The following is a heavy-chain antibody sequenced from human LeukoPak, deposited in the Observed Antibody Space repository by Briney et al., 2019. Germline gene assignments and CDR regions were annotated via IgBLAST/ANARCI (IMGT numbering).Heavy chain of an antibody. CDR2: INPNSGGT. CDR3: AREVTEGYCSSTSCYSSFAFDI. J-gene: IGHJ3*02. Sequence: ASVKVSCKASGYTFTGCYMHWVRHAPGQGLEWMGWINPNSGGTNYAQKFQGRVTMTRDTSISTASMELSRLRSDDTAVYYCAREVTEGYCSSTSCYSSFAFDIWGQGTMVTVSS. D-gene: IGHD2-2*01. CDR1: GYTFTGCY. V-gene: IGHV1-2*02.